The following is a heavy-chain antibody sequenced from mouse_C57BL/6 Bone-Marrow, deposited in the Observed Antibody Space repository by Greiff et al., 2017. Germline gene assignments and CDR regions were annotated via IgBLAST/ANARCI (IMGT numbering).Heavy chain of an antibody. CDR1: GFTFSDYY. V-gene: IGHV5-12*01. Sequence: EVMLVESGGGLVQPGGSLKLSCAASGFTFSDYYMYWVRQTPEKRLEWVAYISNGGGSTYYPDTVKGRFTISRDNAKNTLYMQMSRLKSEDTAMYYCARPPHGWVRGGAMDYWGQGTSVTVSS. CDR3: ARPPHGWVRGGAMDY. D-gene: IGHD2-14*01. J-gene: IGHJ4*01. CDR2: ISNGGGST.